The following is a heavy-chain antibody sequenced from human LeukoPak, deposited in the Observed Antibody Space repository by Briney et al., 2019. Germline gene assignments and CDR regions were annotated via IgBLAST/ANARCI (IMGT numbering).Heavy chain of an antibody. J-gene: IGHJ4*02. D-gene: IGHD3-10*01. CDR1: GGSISSSSYY. V-gene: IGHV4-39*07. Sequence: PSETLSLTCTVSGGSISSSSYYWGWIRQPPGKGLEWIGSIYYSGSTYYNPSLKSRVTISVDTSKNQFSLKLSSVTTADTAVYYCARDQGWFGESLYFDYWGQGTLVTVSS. CDR3: ARDQGWFGESLYFDY. CDR2: IYYSGST.